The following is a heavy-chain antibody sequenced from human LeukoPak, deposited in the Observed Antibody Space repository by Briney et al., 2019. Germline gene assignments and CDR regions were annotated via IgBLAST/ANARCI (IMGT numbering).Heavy chain of an antibody. J-gene: IGHJ4*02. CDR2: INHSGST. CDR1: GGSFSGYY. D-gene: IGHD3-10*01. CDR3: AREAPISDSGNYYKSLGY. V-gene: IGHV4-34*01. Sequence: SETLSLTCAVYGGSFSGYYWSWIRQPPGKGLEWIGEINHSGSTNYNPSLKSRVTISVDTSKNQFSLKLSSVTAADTAVYYCAREAPISDSGNYYKSLGYWGQGTLVTVSS.